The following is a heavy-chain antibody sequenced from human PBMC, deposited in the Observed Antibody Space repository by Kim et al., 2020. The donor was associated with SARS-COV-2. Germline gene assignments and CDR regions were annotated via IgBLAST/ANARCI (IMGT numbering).Heavy chain of an antibody. J-gene: IGHJ3*02. CDR1: GYTFTGYY. D-gene: IGHD2-15*01. Sequence: ASVKVSCKASGYTFTGYYMHWVRQAPGQGLEWMGWINPNSGGTNYAQKFQGRVTMTRDTSISTAYMELSRLRSDDTAVYYCARFLGVASGGGGDAFDIWGQGTMVTVSS. V-gene: IGHV1-2*02. CDR2: INPNSGGT. CDR3: ARFLGVASGGGGDAFDI.